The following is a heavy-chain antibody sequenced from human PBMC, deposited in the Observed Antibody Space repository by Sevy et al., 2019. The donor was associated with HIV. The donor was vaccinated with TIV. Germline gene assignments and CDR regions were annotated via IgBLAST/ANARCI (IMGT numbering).Heavy chain of an antibody. CDR2: VNGDGSST. Sequence: GGSLRLSCAASGFTFSSYWMHWVRQAPEKGLVWVSRVNGDGSSTTYADSVKGRFSISRDNAKNTLYLQMNSLRAEDTAVYYCARGGLGSSGWYYFDYSGQGALVTVSS. J-gene: IGHJ4*02. D-gene: IGHD6-19*01. CDR3: ARGGLGSSGWYYFDY. CDR1: GFTFSSYW. V-gene: IGHV3-74*01.